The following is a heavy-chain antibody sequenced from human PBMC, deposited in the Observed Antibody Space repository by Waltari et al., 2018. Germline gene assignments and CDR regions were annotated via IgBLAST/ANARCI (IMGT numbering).Heavy chain of an antibody. V-gene: IGHV3-53*01. CDR3: VKDGGSSRGPVGY. CDR1: GFAIGQRY. J-gene: IGHJ4*02. D-gene: IGHD3-22*01. CDR2: MYSGGAM. Sequence: EVQLVESGGGLVQPGGSLRLSCAASGFAIGQRYMCWVRQAPGKGLEWGSVMYSGGAMHYTDSVKGRFTISRDNSKNILYLQMSSLRVDEDTAMYYCVKDGGSSRGPVGYWGQGSLVSVS.